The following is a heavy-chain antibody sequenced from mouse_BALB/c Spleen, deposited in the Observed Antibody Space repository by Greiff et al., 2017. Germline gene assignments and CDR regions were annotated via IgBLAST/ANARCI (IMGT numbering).Heavy chain of an antibody. Sequence: DVQLVESGPGLVKPSQSLSLTCTVTGYSITSDYAWNWIRQFPGNKLEWMGYISYSGSTSYNPSLKSRISITRDTSKNQFFLQLNSVTTEDTATYYCARNDYDLAYWGQGTLVTVSA. CDR3: ARNDYDLAY. V-gene: IGHV3-2*02. CDR1: GYSITSDYA. CDR2: ISYSGST. J-gene: IGHJ3*01. D-gene: IGHD2-4*01.